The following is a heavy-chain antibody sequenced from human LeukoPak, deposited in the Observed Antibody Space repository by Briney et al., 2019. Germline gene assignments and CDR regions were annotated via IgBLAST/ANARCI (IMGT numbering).Heavy chain of an antibody. D-gene: IGHD6-13*01. CDR1: GYTFTGYY. Sequence: ASVKLSCKASGYTFTGYYMHWVRQAPGQGLEWMGWINPNSGGTNYAQKFQGRVTMTRDTSISTAYMELSRLRSDDTAVYYCARDIGSGYSSSWYRSYYYMDVWGKGTTVTVSS. CDR3: ARDIGSGYSSSWYRSYYYMDV. CDR2: INPNSGGT. J-gene: IGHJ6*03. V-gene: IGHV1-2*02.